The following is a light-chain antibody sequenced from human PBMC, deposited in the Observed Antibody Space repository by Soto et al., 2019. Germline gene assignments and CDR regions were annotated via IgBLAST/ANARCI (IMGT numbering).Light chain of an antibody. Sequence: SYELTQPPSVSVAPGQTASITCSGDKLGDKYACWYQQKPGQSPLLVIYQDNTRPSGIPERFSGSNSGNTATLTISGTQAMYEADYYCQAWDSSTYVFATGTKLTVL. V-gene: IGLV3-1*01. CDR1: KLGDKY. CDR3: QAWDSSTYV. CDR2: QDN. J-gene: IGLJ1*01.